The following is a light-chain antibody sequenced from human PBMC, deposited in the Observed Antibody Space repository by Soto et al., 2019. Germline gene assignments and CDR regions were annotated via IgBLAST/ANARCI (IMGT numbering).Light chain of an antibody. Sequence: EVVLTQSPATLSLSPGEGATLSCKVSQSISSSYLSWYQQRPGQAPRLLIYGASTRATGIPARFSGSGRWSGTDFTLTISSLQPEDFAVYYCQQDYNLPLTFGQGTRLEIK. CDR1: QSISSSY. J-gene: IGKJ5*01. CDR2: GAS. CDR3: QQDYNLPLT. V-gene: IGKV3D-7*01.